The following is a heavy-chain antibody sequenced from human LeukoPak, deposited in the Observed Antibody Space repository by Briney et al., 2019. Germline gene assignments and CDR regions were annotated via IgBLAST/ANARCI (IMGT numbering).Heavy chain of an antibody. CDR3: ATDRDNSDWQKRFDS. D-gene: IGHD2-21*02. Sequence: GGSLRLSCAASGFTFSTYWMNWYRQAPGKGLEWVGNINQDASEINYVDSVRGRFTISRDNAKNPLHLQMNSLRAEDTAVYYCATDRDNSDWQKRFDSWGQGTLVTVSS. CDR1: GFTFSTYW. J-gene: IGHJ4*02. CDR2: INQDASEI. V-gene: IGHV3-7*01.